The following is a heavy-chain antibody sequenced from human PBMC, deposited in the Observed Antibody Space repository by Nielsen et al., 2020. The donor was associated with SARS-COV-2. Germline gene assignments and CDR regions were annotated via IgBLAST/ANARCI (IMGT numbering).Heavy chain of an antibody. D-gene: IGHD3-9*01. J-gene: IGHJ6*02. CDR1: GFTFDDYA. V-gene: IGHV3-9*01. Sequence: SLKISCAASGFTFDDYAMHWVRQAPGKGLEWVSGISWNSGSIGYADSVKGRFTISRDNSKNTLYLQMNSLRAEDTAVYYCARNSAEVLRYFDRYGAPSPYGMDVWGQGTTVTVSS. CDR2: ISWNSGSI. CDR3: ARNSAEVLRYFDRYGAPSPYGMDV.